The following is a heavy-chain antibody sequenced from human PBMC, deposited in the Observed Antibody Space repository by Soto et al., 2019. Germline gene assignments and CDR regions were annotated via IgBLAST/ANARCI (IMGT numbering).Heavy chain of an antibody. Sequence: QLQLQESGPGLVKPSETLSLTCTVSGGSISSNNYYWGWIRQPPGKGLEWIGSIYYTGSTYYNPSLKRRVTISVDTSKNQFSLKLSSVTAADTAVYYCAPRTVVNAAFDIWGQGTMVTVSS. CDR2: IYYTGST. CDR3: APRTVVNAAFDI. J-gene: IGHJ3*02. CDR1: GGSISSNNYY. V-gene: IGHV4-39*01. D-gene: IGHD2-15*01.